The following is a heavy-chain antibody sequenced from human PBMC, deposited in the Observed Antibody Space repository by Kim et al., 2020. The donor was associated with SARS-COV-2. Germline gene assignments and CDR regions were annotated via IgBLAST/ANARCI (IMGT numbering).Heavy chain of an antibody. CDR2: ISWNSGSI. CDR3: AKDASTPY. J-gene: IGHJ4*02. Sequence: GGSLRLSCAASGFTFDDYAMHWVRQAPGKGLEWVSGISWNSGSIGYADSVKGRFTISRDNAKNSLYLQMNSLRAEDTALYYCAKDASTPYWGQGTLVTVSS. CDR1: GFTFDDYA. V-gene: IGHV3-9*01.